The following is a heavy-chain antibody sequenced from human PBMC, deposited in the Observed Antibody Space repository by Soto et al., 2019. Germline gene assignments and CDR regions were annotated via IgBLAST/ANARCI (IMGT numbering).Heavy chain of an antibody. Sequence: QVQLQESGPGLVKPSATLSLTCSISGGAISDYQWNWIRQPPGKGLEWIGYIYYSGRTNYNPSLNSRVNISLDTSAEAFSLRLRTVTAADTAVYYCARMRGLGEISPYFVYWGQGALVTVSS. V-gene: IGHV4-59*01. D-gene: IGHD3-16*02. CDR1: GGAISDYQ. CDR2: IYYSGRT. J-gene: IGHJ4*02. CDR3: ARMRGLGEISPYFVY.